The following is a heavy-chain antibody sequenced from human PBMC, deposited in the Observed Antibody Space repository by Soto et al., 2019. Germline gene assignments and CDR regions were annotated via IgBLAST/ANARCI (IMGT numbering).Heavy chain of an antibody. Sequence: GGSLTLSCAASGFTFNNYEMNWVRQPPGKGLEWVSYISSSGSTIYYADSVKGRFTISRNNTETSLYLQMNSLTAEERAVYYCARDQFPYYYDSMVYEIGVFDIWGQGTMVTVSS. CDR3: ARDQFPYYYDSMVYEIGVFDI. CDR1: GFTFNNYE. D-gene: IGHD3-22*01. V-gene: IGHV3-48*03. CDR2: ISSSGSTI. J-gene: IGHJ3*02.